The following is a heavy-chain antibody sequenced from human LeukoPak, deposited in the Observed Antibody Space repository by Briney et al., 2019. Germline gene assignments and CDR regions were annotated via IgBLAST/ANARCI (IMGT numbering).Heavy chain of an antibody. CDR3: ARQGGGFWYFDL. J-gene: IGHJ2*01. CDR1: GGSISSYY. Sequence: SEALSLTCTVSGGSISSYYWSWIRQPAGKGLEWIGRIYSRGSTDYNPSLKSRVTMSLDTSNNQFSLKLSSVTAADTAVYYCARQGGGFWYFDLWGRGTLVTVSS. D-gene: IGHD6-25*01. V-gene: IGHV4-4*07. CDR2: IYSRGST.